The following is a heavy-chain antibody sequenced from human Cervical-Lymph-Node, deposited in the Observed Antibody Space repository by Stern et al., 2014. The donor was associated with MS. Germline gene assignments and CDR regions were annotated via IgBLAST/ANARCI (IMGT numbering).Heavy chain of an antibody. D-gene: IGHD6-19*01. V-gene: IGHV3-30-3*02. J-gene: IGHJ4*02. CDR3: AKPAVARYFDH. CDR1: GFIFGSQA. Sequence: DQLVESGGGVVQTGRSLRLSCAASGFIFGSQAMHWVRQAPGKGLDWVAVISYDGSSQHYADSVKGRFKISRDNSTNTLYLQMNSLRAEDTAVYYCAKPAVARYFDHWGQGTQVTVSS. CDR2: ISYDGSSQ.